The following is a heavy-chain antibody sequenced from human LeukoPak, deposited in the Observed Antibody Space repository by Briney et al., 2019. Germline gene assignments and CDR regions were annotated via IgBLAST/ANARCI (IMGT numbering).Heavy chain of an antibody. Sequence: PGGSLRLSCAASGLTFSNHWMHWVRQAPGKGLVLVSRIDGDGSGTSYADSVKGRFTISGDNAKNSLSLQMNSLRVEDTAVYYCARDHNYAFDNWGQGTMVTVSS. CDR3: ARDHNYAFDN. D-gene: IGHD1-1*01. J-gene: IGHJ4*02. V-gene: IGHV3-74*01. CDR1: GLTFSNHW. CDR2: IDGDGSGT.